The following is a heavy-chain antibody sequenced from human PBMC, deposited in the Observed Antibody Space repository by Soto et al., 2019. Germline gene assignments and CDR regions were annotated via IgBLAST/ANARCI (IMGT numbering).Heavy chain of an antibody. V-gene: IGHV4-30-2*01. CDR3: ARGNVVAIDY. CDR1: GGSISSGGYS. D-gene: IGHD2-21*01. CDR2: IYHSGST. Sequence: QLQLQVSGSGLVKPSQTLSLTCAVSGGSISSGGYSWSWIRQPPGKGLEWIGYIYHSGSTYYNPSLKSRVTISVDRSKNQFSLKLSSVTAADTAVYYCARGNVVAIDYWGQGTLVTVSS. J-gene: IGHJ4*02.